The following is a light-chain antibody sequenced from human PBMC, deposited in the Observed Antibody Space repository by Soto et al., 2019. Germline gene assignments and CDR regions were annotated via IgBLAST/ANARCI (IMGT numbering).Light chain of an antibody. CDR1: NIGSKS. Sequence: SYELTQPPSVSVAPGKTARITCGGNNIGSKSVHWYQQKPGQAPVLVIYYDSDRPSGIPERFSGSNSGSTATLTISRVEAGDEADYYCQVWDSSSDHRGYVFGTGTKVTVL. CDR3: QVWDSSSDHRGYV. V-gene: IGLV3-21*04. J-gene: IGLJ1*01. CDR2: YDS.